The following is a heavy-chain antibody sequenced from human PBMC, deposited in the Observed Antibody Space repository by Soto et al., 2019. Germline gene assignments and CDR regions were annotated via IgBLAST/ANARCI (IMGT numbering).Heavy chain of an antibody. CDR2: ISYDGSDK. D-gene: IGHD3-22*01. CDR3: ARDGNFYDSSGIGT. CDR1: GFTFSSYA. Sequence: EGSLRLSCAASGFTFSSYAMHWVRQAPGKGLEWVAVISYDGSDKDYADSVKGRFTISRDNAKNSLYLQMNSLRAEDTAVYYCARDGNFYDSSGIGTWGQGTLVTVSS. J-gene: IGHJ5*02. V-gene: IGHV3-30-3*01.